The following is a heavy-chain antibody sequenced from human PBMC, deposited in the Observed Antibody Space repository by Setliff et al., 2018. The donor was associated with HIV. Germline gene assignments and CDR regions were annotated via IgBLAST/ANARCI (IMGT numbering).Heavy chain of an antibody. Sequence: GGSLRLSCEVSGFTFDAYSMNWFRQAPGKGLEWISYIRVGGTTTSYADSVKGRFTISRDNAKNSLFLQMNSLRAEDTAVYYCARTPRYYDYAWGSYGAPLYYFDYWGQGTLVTVSS. CDR1: GFTFDAYS. D-gene: IGHD3-16*01. CDR3: ARTPRYYDYAWGSYGAPLYYFDY. CDR2: IRVGGTTT. V-gene: IGHV3-48*01. J-gene: IGHJ4*02.